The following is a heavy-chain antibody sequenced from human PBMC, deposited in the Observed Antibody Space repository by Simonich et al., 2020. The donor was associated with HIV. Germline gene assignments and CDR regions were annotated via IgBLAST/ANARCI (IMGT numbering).Heavy chain of an antibody. V-gene: IGHV4-34*01. Sequence: QVQLQQWGAGLLNPSETLSLTCAVDVWSFSGYYWSCFRQSPGKGREVIGEINRSGRANHNPALKSRVTIAVDTAKNQCSVKLSSVTVADTAVYYCARRTTAYYNFWSGYYFDYWGQGTQVTVSS. CDR1: VWSFSGYY. J-gene: IGHJ4*02. D-gene: IGHD3-3*01. CDR2: INRSGRA. CDR3: ARRTTAYYNFWSGYYFDY.